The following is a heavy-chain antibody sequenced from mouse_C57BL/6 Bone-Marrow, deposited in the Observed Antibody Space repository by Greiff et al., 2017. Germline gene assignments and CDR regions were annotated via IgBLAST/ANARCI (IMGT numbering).Heavy chain of an antibody. CDR3: ARAYIDTADAMDY. CDR1: GFTFSSYG. D-gene: IGHD1-2*01. Sequence: EVKLMESGGDLVKPGGSLKLSCAASGFTFSSYGMSWVRQAPDKGLEWVATISSGGSYTYYPDSVKGRFTISRDNAKNTLYLQMSSLKSEDTAMYYCARAYIDTADAMDYWGQGTSVTVSS. V-gene: IGHV5-6*01. CDR2: ISSGGSYT. J-gene: IGHJ4*01.